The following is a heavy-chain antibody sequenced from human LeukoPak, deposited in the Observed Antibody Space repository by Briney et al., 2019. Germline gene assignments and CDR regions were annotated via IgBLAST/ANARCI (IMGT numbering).Heavy chain of an antibody. CDR3: ARNRGSGYFYYFDY. V-gene: IGHV4-34*01. CDR2: INQSGST. J-gene: IGHJ4*02. D-gene: IGHD3-22*01. CDR1: GGSFSSYY. Sequence: SETLSLTCAVYGGSFSSYYWSWIRQSPRKGLEWIGEINQSGSTNYNPSLKSRVTISIDTSKNQFSLKLNSVTAADAAVYYCARNRGSGYFYYFDYWGQGALVTVSS.